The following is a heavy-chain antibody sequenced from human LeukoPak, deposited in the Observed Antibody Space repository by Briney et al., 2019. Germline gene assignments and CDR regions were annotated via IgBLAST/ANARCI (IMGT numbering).Heavy chain of an antibody. V-gene: IGHV1-69*01. D-gene: IGHD6-13*01. CDR2: IIPIFGTA. J-gene: IGHJ6*04. Sequence: SVKVSCKASGGTFSSYAISWVRQAPGQGLEWMGGIIPIFGTANYAQKFQGRVTITADESTGTAYMELSSLRSEDTAVYYCARSGISYSSSWYRYYYGMDVWGKGTTVTVSS. CDR1: GGTFSSYA. CDR3: ARSGISYSSSWYRYYYGMDV.